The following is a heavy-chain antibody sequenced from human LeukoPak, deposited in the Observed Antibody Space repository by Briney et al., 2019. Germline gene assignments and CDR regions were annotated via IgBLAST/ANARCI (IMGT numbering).Heavy chain of an antibody. V-gene: IGHV4-61*02. D-gene: IGHD3-10*01. CDR1: GGSISSGSYY. CDR2: IYTSGST. J-gene: IGHJ4*02. Sequence: PSQTLSLTCTVSGGSISSGSYYWSWIRQPAGKGLEWIGRIYTSGSTNYNPSLKSRVTISVDTSKNQFSLKLSSVTAADTAVYYCARAMVRGVSNPFDYWGQGTLVTVSS. CDR3: ARAMVRGVSNPFDY.